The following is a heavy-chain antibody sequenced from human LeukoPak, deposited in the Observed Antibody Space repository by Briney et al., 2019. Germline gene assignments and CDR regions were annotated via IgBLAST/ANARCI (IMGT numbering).Heavy chain of an antibody. CDR3: ARQDYYDSSGYYPPFDY. J-gene: IGHJ4*02. Sequence: SETLSLTCTVSGGPISSYYWSWIRQPPGKGLEWIGYIYYSGSTNYNPSLKSRVTISVDTSKNQFSLKLSSVTAADTAVYYCARQDYYDSSGYYPPFDYWGQGTLVTVSS. D-gene: IGHD3-22*01. CDR1: GGPISSYY. CDR2: IYYSGST. V-gene: IGHV4-59*08.